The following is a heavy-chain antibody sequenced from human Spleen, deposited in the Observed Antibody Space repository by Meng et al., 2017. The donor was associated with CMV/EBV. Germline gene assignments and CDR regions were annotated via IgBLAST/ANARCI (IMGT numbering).Heavy chain of an antibody. CDR3: ARSVSYSSSWFGY. D-gene: IGHD6-13*01. Sequence: CAVYGGSFSGYYWSWIRKPPGKGLEWIGEINHSGSTNYNPSLKSRVTISVDTSKNQFSLKLSSVTAADTAVYYCARSVSYSSSWFGYWGQGTLVTVSS. V-gene: IGHV4-34*01. CDR1: GGSFSGYY. CDR2: INHSGST. J-gene: IGHJ4*02.